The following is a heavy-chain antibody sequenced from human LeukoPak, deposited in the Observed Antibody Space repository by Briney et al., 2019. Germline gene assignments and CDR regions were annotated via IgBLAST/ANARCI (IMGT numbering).Heavy chain of an antibody. V-gene: IGHV3-23*01. CDR1: GFTFSSYA. D-gene: IGHD6-13*01. CDR3: AKDLKRYSSFTTMDV. Sequence: GGSLRLSCAASGFTFSSYAMSWVRQAPGKGLEWVSAISGSGGSTYYADSVKGRFTISRDNSKNTLYLQMNSLRAEDTAVYYCAKDLKRYSSFTTMDVWGKGTTVTVSS. CDR2: ISGSGGST. J-gene: IGHJ6*03.